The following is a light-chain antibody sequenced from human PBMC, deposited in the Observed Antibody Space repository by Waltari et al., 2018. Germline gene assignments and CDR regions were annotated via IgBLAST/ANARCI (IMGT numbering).Light chain of an antibody. CDR3: QSYDSSLTAV. CDR2: AYS. J-gene: IGLJ3*02. CDR1: SSNTGAGFD. V-gene: IGLV1-40*01. Sequence: QSVLTQPPSVSGAPGQSVTIPCTGTSSNTGAGFDVHWYQQLPGAAPKLLIYAYSNRPSGVPDRFYGSKSGTSASLAITGLQSEDEADYYCQSYDSSLTAVFGGGTKLTVL.